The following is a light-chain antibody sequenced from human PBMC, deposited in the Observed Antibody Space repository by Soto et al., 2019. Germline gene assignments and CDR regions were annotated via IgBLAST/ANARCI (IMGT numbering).Light chain of an antibody. CDR1: SSDVGG. CDR3: NAYTSSNSCV. Sequence: QSVLTQPASVSGSPGQSITISCTGTSSDVGGPRQSPQIMIYKVNTRPSGVSDRFSGSKSGNTASLTISGLQAEDEADYYCNAYTSSNSCVFGTGTKLTVL. CDR2: KVN. V-gene: IGLV2-14*01. J-gene: IGLJ1*01.